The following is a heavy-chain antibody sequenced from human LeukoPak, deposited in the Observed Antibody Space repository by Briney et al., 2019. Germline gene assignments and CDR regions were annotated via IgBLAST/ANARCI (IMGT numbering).Heavy chain of an antibody. Sequence: GASVKVSCKASGYTFTSYYMHWVRQAPGQGLEWMGIINPSGGSTSYAQKFLGRVTMTRDTSTSTVYMELSSLRSEDTAVYYCARALYDDSSGYRSVPIDYWGQGTVVSVSS. J-gene: IGHJ4*02. V-gene: IGHV1-46*01. CDR3: ARALYDDSSGYRSVPIDY. D-gene: IGHD3-22*01. CDR2: INPSGGST. CDR1: GYTFTSYY.